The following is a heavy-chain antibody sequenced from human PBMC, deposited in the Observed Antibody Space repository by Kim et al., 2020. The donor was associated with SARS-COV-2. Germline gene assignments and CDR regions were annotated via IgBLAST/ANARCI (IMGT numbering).Heavy chain of an antibody. Sequence: SLKSRVTISVDTSKNQFSLKLSSVTAADTAVYYCATRTNYDILTGYYDDYWGQGTLVTVSS. D-gene: IGHD3-9*01. CDR3: ATRTNYDILTGYYDDY. J-gene: IGHJ4*02. V-gene: IGHV4-39*01.